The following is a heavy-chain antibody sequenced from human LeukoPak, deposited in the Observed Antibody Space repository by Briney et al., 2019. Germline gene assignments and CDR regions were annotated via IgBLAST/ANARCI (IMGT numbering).Heavy chain of an antibody. D-gene: IGHD6-19*01. V-gene: IGHV3-74*01. CDR3: ASSQWPHSLIY. CDR1: RFSFSSYC. J-gene: IGHJ4*02. CDR2: IDTDGSRT. Sequence: SAGSLRLYCAASRFSFSSYCMLWVPQAPGIGRMGVSRIDTDGSRTGYADYVKGRFTISRDNAKNTLYLQMNSLRAEDTAVYYCASSQWPHSLIYWGQGTLVTVPS.